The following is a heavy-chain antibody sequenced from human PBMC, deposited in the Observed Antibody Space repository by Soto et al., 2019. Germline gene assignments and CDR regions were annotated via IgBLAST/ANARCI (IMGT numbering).Heavy chain of an antibody. V-gene: IGHV3-23*01. CDR3: AIGRYLDHDSRGYLFDN. D-gene: IGHD3-22*01. Sequence: EVQLLESGGDLIQPGGSLRLSCAVSGFTFNIYAMTWVRQAPGKGLEWVSAISRYGDFTYYADSVEGRFTISRDNSKNTLYLQMNSLRAEDTAVYYCAIGRYLDHDSRGYLFDNWGQGTLVTVSS. CDR1: GFTFNIYA. J-gene: IGHJ4*02. CDR2: ISRYGDFT.